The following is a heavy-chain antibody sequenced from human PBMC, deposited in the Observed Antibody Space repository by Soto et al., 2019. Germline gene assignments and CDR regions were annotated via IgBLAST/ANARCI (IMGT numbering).Heavy chain of an antibody. Sequence: GASVKVSCKASGYTFTGYYMHWVRQAPGQGLEWMGWINPNSGGTNYAQKFQGWVTMTRDTSISTAYMELSRLRSDDTAVYYCARGPGGTTYYDFWSGYPILFYWGQGTLVTVSS. CDR3: ARGPGGTTYYDFWSGYPILFY. CDR1: GYTFTGYY. CDR2: INPNSGGT. D-gene: IGHD3-3*01. V-gene: IGHV1-2*04. J-gene: IGHJ4*02.